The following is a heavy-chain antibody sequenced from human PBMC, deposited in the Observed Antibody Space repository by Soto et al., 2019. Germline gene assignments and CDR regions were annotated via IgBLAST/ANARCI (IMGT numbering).Heavy chain of an antibody. V-gene: IGHV4-34*01. CDR2: IKNTGNT. D-gene: IGHD1-20*01. CDR1: GGSFSGSY. J-gene: IGHJ6*02. Sequence: XGTLSLTCAVYGGSFSGSYWSWIRQPPGKGLEWLGEIKNTGNTNHNPSLKSRVTLSVDTSKNQFSLKLRSVTAADTAVYYCARAHTRGYKAVFGRYYYGLDVCGQGTTVTVSS. CDR3: ARAHTRGYKAVFGRYYYGLDV.